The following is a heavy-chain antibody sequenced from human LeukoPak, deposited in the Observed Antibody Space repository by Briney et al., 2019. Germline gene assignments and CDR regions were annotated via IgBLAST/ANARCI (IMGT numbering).Heavy chain of an antibody. Sequence: RPSETLSLTCTVSGGSINKFYWSWIRQSPEKGLEWIGYIYSSGSTTYNPSLKSRVSISVDTSKNQFSLKLTSMTAADTAVYYCARRTVVLDFWGQGTLVTVSS. CDR1: GGSINKFY. CDR3: ARRTVVLDF. J-gene: IGHJ4*02. D-gene: IGHD4-23*01. V-gene: IGHV4-59*08. CDR2: IYSSGST.